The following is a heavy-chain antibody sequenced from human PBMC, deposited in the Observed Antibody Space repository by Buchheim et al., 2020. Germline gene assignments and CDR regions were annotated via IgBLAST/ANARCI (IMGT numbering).Heavy chain of an antibody. J-gene: IGHJ4*02. CDR3: VRDRGRIFDY. V-gene: IGHV6-1*01. CDR1: GDSVSSNSAA. Sequence: QIQLQQSGPGLVKPSQTLSLTCTISGDSVSSNSAAWNWIRQSPSRGLEWLARTYYRSKWYYEYAVSVKSRLTINPDTSKSQFTLQLSSVTPEDTSVYYCVRDRGRIFDYWGQGTL. CDR2: TYYRSKWYY. D-gene: IGHD3-16*01.